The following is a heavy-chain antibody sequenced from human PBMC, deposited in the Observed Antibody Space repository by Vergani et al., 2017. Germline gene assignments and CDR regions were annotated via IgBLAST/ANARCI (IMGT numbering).Heavy chain of an antibody. D-gene: IGHD3-10*01. J-gene: IGHJ4*02. V-gene: IGHV1-69*01. Sequence: QVQLVQSGAEVKKPGSSVKVSCKASGGTFSSYAISWVRQAPGQGLEWRGGIIPIFGTANYAQKFQGRVTITADESTSTADMELSSLRSEGTGVYYCARERITMVRAVIYGGQGTLVTVSS. CDR3: ARERITMVRAVIY. CDR1: GGTFSSYA. CDR2: IIPIFGTA.